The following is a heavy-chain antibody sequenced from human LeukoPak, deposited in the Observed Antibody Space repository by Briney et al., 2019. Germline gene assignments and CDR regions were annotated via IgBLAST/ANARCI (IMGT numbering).Heavy chain of an antibody. J-gene: IGHJ4*02. Sequence: PGGSLRLSCAASGFTFSSYSMSWVRQAPGKGLERVANIKQNGGDFYYVDSVKGRFTISRDNAKNSLYLQMNSLRAEDTAVYYCAGKQTPVSHYYLDSWGQGTLVTVSS. V-gene: IGHV3-7*01. CDR1: GFTFSSYS. CDR2: IKQNGGDF. CDR3: AGKQTPVSHYYLDS. D-gene: IGHD4-23*01.